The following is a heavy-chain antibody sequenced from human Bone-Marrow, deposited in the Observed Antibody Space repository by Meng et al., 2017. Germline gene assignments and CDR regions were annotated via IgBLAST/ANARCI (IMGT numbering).Heavy chain of an antibody. CDR1: GGSISSSNC. CDR3: VRPDYGDYLYYFDY. CDR2: IYQSGST. J-gene: IGHJ4*02. D-gene: IGHD4-17*01. Sequence: VQLQGSGPGLVKPSGTLSLTCAVSGGSISSSNCWSWVRQPPGKGLEWIGEIYQSGSTNYNPSLKSRVTISVDKSKNQFSLKLSSVTAADTAVYYCVRPDYGDYLYYFDYWGQGALVTVSS. V-gene: IGHV4-4*02.